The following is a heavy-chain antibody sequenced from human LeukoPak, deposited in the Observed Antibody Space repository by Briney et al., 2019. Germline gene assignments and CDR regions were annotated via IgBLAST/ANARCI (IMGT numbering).Heavy chain of an antibody. Sequence: GGSLRLSCAASGFTFSSYGMHWVRQAPGKGLEWVSTISTTVGTTYYADSVKGRFTISRDTTKTTLYLQMNSLRIDDTAVYFCASRGTVWGQGTLVTVSS. CDR2: ISTTVGTT. CDR3: ASRGTV. D-gene: IGHD3-16*01. CDR1: GFTFSSYG. J-gene: IGHJ4*02. V-gene: IGHV3-23*01.